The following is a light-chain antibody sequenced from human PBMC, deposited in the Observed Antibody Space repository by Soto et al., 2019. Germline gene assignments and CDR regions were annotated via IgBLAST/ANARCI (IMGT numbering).Light chain of an antibody. V-gene: IGKV1-27*01. CDR2: GPS. CDR1: QGISNY. CDR3: QKYDSAPWT. J-gene: IGKJ1*01. Sequence: EIQMTQSPSSLSASVGDRVTITCRASQGISNYLAWYQQKPGKVPKLLIYGPSTLQSGVPSRLSGSGSGADFTLIINSLQPEDVATYYCQKYDSAPWTFGQGTKVEI.